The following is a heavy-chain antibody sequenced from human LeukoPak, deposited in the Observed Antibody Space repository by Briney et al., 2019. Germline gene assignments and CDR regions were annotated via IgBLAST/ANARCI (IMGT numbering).Heavy chain of an antibody. CDR2: IYTSGST. D-gene: IGHD2-2*01. Sequence: SETLSLTCTVSGGSISSYYWSWIRQPAGKGLEWNGRIYTSGSTNYNPSLKSRVTMSVDTSKNQFSLKLSSVTAADTAVYYCAREGQGYCSSTSCYGGKKYYYYYYMDVWGKGTTVTISS. J-gene: IGHJ6*03. CDR3: AREGQGYCSSTSCYGGKKYYYYYYMDV. CDR1: GGSISSYY. V-gene: IGHV4-4*07.